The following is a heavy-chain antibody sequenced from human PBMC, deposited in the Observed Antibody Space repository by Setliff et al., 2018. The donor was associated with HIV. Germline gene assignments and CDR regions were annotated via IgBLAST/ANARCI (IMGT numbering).Heavy chain of an antibody. CDR1: GGPFTNHG. CDR2: IDNRGGY. CDR3: VRADNNGRFHHYMDV. Sequence: SETLSLTCAAYGGPFTNHGWNWIRQSPGKGLEWIGEIDNRGGYNYNPSFSSRVTISVDTSKNQCYLKVNSVTPADTAVYFCVRADNNGRFHHYMDVWGKGTTVTVSS. V-gene: IGHV4-34*01. J-gene: IGHJ6*03. D-gene: IGHD1-1*01.